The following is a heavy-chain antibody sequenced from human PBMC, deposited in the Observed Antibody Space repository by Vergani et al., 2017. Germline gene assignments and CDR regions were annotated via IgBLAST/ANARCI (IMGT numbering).Heavy chain of an antibody. CDR1: GFTFSSYW. D-gene: IGHD3-9*01. Sequence: EVQLVESGGGLVQPGGSLRLSCAASGFTFSSYWMSWVRQAPGKGLEWVANIKQDGSEKYYVDSVKGRFTISSDNAKNSLYLQMNSLRAEDTAVYYWARSPSILTGYYRGWFDYWGQGTLVTVSS. CDR2: IKQDGSEK. V-gene: IGHV3-7*01. J-gene: IGHJ4*02. CDR3: ARSPSILTGYYRGWFDY.